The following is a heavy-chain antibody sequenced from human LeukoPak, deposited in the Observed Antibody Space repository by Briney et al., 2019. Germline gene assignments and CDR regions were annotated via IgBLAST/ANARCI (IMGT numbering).Heavy chain of an antibody. Sequence: SETLSLTCAVYGGSFSGYYWNWIRQPPGKGLEWIGEIDHSGSTNYNPSLSGRVAISLDKSRNHFTLMVTAVTAADTAFYYCARKGPEHLPTYFDHWGRGILVTVSS. V-gene: IGHV4-34*01. CDR2: IDHSGST. D-gene: IGHD2-21*01. CDR1: GGSFSGYY. J-gene: IGHJ4*02. CDR3: ARKGPEHLPTYFDH.